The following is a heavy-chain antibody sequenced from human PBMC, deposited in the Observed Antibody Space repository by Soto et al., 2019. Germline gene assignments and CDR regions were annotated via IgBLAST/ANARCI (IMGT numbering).Heavy chain of an antibody. CDR1: GITFSSYA. Sequence: QVQLVQSGAEVKKPGASVKVSCKASGITFSSYAMHWVRQAPGQRLEWMGWINAGNGDTRYSQIFQGRVTLTRDTSASTVYLDLSSLRSEDTAIYYCARAISGYVTWGQGTLLTVSS. V-gene: IGHV1-3*01. CDR3: ARAISGYVT. D-gene: IGHD5-12*01. J-gene: IGHJ5*02. CDR2: INAGNGDT.